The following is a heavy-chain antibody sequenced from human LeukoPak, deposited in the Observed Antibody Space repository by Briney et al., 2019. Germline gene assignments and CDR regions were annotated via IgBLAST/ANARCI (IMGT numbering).Heavy chain of an antibody. Sequence: GESLKISCKSSGYTFSTYWIGWVRQMPGKGLEWMGRIDPSDSYTNYSPSFQGHVTISADKSISTAYLQWSSLKASDTAMYYCAIDGYSYVIDYWGQGTLVTVSS. CDR1: GYTFSTYW. V-gene: IGHV5-10-1*01. CDR3: AIDGYSYVIDY. D-gene: IGHD5-18*01. J-gene: IGHJ4*02. CDR2: IDPSDSYT.